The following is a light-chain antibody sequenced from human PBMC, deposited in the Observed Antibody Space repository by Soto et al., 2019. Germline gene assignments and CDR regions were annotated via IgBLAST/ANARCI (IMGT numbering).Light chain of an antibody. Sequence: EIVLTQSPGTLSLSPGERATLSCRASQSVSSYLAWYQQKPGQAPRLLIYDASNRATGIPARFSGSGSGTDFTLTISGLEPEDFAVYYCQQRSNWPPKFGQGTKVDIK. CDR3: QQRSNWPPK. J-gene: IGKJ1*01. V-gene: IGKV3-11*01. CDR2: DAS. CDR1: QSVSSY.